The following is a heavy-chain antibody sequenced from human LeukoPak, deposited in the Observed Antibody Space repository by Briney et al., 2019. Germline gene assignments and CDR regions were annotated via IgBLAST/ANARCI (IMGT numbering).Heavy chain of an antibody. CDR2: ISGSGGST. J-gene: IGHJ6*02. CDR3: AKDPSYYYYGMDV. CDR1: GFTFSSYA. Sequence: HSGGSLRLSCAASGFTFSSYAMSWVRQAPGKGLEWVSAISGSGGSTYYADSVKGRFTISRDNSKNTLYLQMNSLRAEDTAVYYCAKDPSYYYYGMDVWGQGTTVTVSS. V-gene: IGHV3-23*01.